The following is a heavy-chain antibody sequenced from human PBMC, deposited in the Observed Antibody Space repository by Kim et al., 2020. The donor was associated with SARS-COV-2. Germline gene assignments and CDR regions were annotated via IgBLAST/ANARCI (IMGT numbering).Heavy chain of an antibody. J-gene: IGHJ4*02. V-gene: IGHV1-46*01. CDR3: ARAEDDSSGYYPLFDY. D-gene: IGHD3-22*01. Sequence: KFQCRDTMTRDTSASTVYMELSSLRAEDTAVYYCARAEDDSSGYYPLFDYWGQGTLVTVSS.